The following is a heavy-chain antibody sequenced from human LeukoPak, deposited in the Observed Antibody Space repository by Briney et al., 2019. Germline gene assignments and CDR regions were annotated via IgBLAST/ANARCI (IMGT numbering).Heavy chain of an antibody. CDR2: INHSGGST. CDR3: ARDGYSGYDLRY. CDR1: GVTFSRSA. D-gene: IGHD5-12*01. J-gene: IGHJ4*02. Sequence: ASVKVSCKSSGVTFSRSAFTWVRQAPGQGLEWMRIINHSGGSTSYAQKFQSRVTMTRDTSTSTVYMELSSLRSEDTAVYYCARDGYSGYDLRYWGQGTLVTVSS. V-gene: IGHV1-46*01.